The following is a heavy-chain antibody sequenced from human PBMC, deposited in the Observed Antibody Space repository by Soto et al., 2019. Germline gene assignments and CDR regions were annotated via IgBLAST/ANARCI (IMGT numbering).Heavy chain of an antibody. CDR3: ARAWKNKWLRLASNWFDP. D-gene: IGHD5-12*01. V-gene: IGHV4-4*02. CDR2: IYHSGST. CDR1: GGSISSSNW. J-gene: IGHJ5*02. Sequence: SETLSLTCAVSGGSISSSNWWSWVRQPPGKGLEWIGEIYHSGSTNYNPSLKSRVTISVDKSKNQFSLKLSSVTAADTAVYYCARAWKNKWLRLASNWFDPRGQGTLVTVSS.